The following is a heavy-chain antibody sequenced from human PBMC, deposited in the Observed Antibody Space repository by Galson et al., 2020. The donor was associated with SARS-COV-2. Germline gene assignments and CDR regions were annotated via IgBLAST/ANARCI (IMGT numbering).Heavy chain of an antibody. D-gene: IGHD1-26*01. Sequence: GGSLRLPCAASGFTFSSYAMHWVRQAPGKGLEWVAVISYDGSNKYYADSVKGRFTISRDNSKNTLYLQMNSLRAEDTAVYYCARSGSGSYISRFDCWGQGTLVTVSS. J-gene: IGHJ4*02. CDR3: ARSGSGSYISRFDC. CDR2: ISYDGSNK. CDR1: GFTFSSYA. V-gene: IGHV3-30-3*01.